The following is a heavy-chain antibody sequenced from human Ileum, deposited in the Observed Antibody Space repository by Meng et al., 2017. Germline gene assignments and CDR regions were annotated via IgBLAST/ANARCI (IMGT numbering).Heavy chain of an antibody. V-gene: IGHV4-4*02. CDR1: GGSISSSIW. CDR3: ARGVVSGSHYNTY. Sequence: QVQLQESGPGLVKPSGTLSLTCAVSGGSISSSIWWSWVRQPPEKGLEWIGEIHHSGTTNYSPSLKSRLTISVDKSKNQFSLKLQSVTAADMAVYFCARGVVSGSHYNTYWGQGILVTVSS. J-gene: IGHJ4*02. CDR2: IHHSGTT. D-gene: IGHD3-10*01.